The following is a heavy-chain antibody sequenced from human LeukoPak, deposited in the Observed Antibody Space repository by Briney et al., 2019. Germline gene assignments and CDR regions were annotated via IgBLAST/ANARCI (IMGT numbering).Heavy chain of an antibody. Sequence: PSETLSLTCTVSGGSISSSSYYWGWIRQPPGKGLEWIGSIYYSGSTYYNPSLKRRATISVDTSKNQFSLKLSSVTAADTAVYYCARIWLRAFDIWGQGTMVTVSS. CDR2: IYYSGST. CDR3: ARIWLRAFDI. CDR1: GGSISSSSYY. J-gene: IGHJ3*02. D-gene: IGHD5-24*01. V-gene: IGHV4-39*01.